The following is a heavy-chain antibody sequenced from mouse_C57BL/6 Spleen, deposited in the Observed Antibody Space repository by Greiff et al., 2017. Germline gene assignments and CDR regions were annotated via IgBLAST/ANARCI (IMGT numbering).Heavy chain of an antibody. CDR2: IYPGDGDT. V-gene: IGHV1-82*01. Sequence: VQLQQSGPELVKPGASVKISCKASGYAFSSSWMNWVKQRPGKGLEWIGRIYPGDGDTNYNGKFKGKATLTADKSSSTAYMQLSSLTSEDSAVYFWASSYYFDYWGQGTTLTVSS. CDR1: GYAFSSSW. CDR3: ASSYYFDY. J-gene: IGHJ2*01.